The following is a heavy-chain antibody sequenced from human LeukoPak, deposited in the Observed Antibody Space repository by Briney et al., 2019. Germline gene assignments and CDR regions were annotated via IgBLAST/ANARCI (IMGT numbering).Heavy chain of an antibody. Sequence: GGSLRLSCAASGFTFSHYSMNWVRQAPGKGLEWVASISGGSSYIFHADSVKGRFTISRDNSKNSVFLQMNSLRVDDTALYYCARGDYYDSSPHYWGQGTLVIVSS. CDR2: ISGGSSYI. D-gene: IGHD3-22*01. V-gene: IGHV3-21*01. J-gene: IGHJ1*01. CDR1: GFTFSHYS. CDR3: ARGDYYDSSPHY.